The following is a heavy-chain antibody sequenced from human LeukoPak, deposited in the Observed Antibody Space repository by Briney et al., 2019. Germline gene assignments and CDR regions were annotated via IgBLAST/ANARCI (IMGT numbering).Heavy chain of an antibody. CDR1: GCTFSTYS. Sequence: GGSLRLSCAASGCTFSTYSMNWVRQAPGKGLEWVSSISSSSTYIYYADSVKGRFTISRDNAKNSLYLQMNSLRAEDTAVYYCARPTYYYDSSGYSDNWFDPWGQGTLVTVSS. CDR3: ARPTYYYDSSGYSDNWFDP. V-gene: IGHV3-21*04. D-gene: IGHD3-22*01. CDR2: ISSSSTYI. J-gene: IGHJ5*02.